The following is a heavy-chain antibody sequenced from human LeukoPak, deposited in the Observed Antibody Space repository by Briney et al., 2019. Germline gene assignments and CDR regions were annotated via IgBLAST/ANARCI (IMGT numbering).Heavy chain of an antibody. CDR3: AKDKRGSTLRQFDF. Sequence: GRSLRLSCAASGFTFEDYAMHWVRHGPGKGLEWVSGITYNSGSIGYADSVKGRSTISRDNARNTLHLQMDSLRAEDTALYYCAKDKRGSTLRQFDFWGQGTLVTVSS. CDR2: ITYNSGSI. CDR1: GFTFEDYA. V-gene: IGHV3-9*01. J-gene: IGHJ4*02. D-gene: IGHD6-13*01.